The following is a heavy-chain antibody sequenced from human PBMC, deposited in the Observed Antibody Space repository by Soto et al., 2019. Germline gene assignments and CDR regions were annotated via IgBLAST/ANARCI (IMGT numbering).Heavy chain of an antibody. CDR1: GGSIRSYY. CDR3: ARLGELAWFDP. D-gene: IGHD3-10*01. CDR2: IYYSGST. J-gene: IGHJ5*02. V-gene: IGHV4-59*08. Sequence: QVQLQESGPGLVKPSETLSLTCTVSGGSIRSYYWNSIRQPPGKGLEWIGYIYYSGSTNYNPSLKSRVTRSVDTSKNQFSLKLSSVTAADTAVYYCARLGELAWFDPWGQGTLVTVSS.